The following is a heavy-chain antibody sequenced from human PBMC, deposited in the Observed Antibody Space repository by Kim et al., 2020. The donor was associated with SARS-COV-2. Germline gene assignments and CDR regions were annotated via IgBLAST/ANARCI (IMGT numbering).Heavy chain of an antibody. Sequence: ASVKVSCKASGYTFTGYYMHWVRQAPGQGLEWMGRINPNSGGTNYAQKFQGRVTMTRDTSISTAYMELSRLRSDDTAVYYCARTGGGYSGYDYLSLNYYYYYMDVWGKGTTVTVSS. J-gene: IGHJ6*03. V-gene: IGHV1-2*06. CDR3: ARTGGGYSGYDYLSLNYYYYYMDV. CDR2: INPNSGGT. CDR1: GYTFTGYY. D-gene: IGHD5-12*01.